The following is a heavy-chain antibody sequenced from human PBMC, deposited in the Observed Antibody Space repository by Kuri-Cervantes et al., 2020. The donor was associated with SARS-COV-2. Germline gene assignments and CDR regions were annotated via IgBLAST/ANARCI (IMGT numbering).Heavy chain of an antibody. J-gene: IGHJ6*03. CDR1: GGSISSSSYY. D-gene: IGHD6-13*01. CDR2: IYYSGST. CDR3: AVYSSSPYYYYMDV. Sequence: SETLSLTCTVSGGSISSSSYYWGWIRQPPGKGLEWIGSIYYSGSTYYNPSLKSRVTISVDTPKNQFSLKLSSVTAADTAVYYCAVYSSSPYYYYMDVWGKGTTVTVSS. V-gene: IGHV4-39*07.